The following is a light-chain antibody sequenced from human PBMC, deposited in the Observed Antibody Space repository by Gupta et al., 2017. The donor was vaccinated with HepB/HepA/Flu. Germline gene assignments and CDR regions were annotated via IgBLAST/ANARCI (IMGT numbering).Light chain of an antibody. J-gene: IGLJ2*01. CDR2: EVS. V-gene: IGLV2-23*02. CDR1: SSDVGSYNL. CDR3: CSYAGSSTLV. Sequence: QSALTQPASVSGSPGQSITISCPGTSSDVGSYNLVSWYQQHPGKAPKLMIYEVSKRPSGVSNRFSGSKSGNTASRTISGLQAEDEADYYCCSYAGSSTLVFGGGTKLTVL.